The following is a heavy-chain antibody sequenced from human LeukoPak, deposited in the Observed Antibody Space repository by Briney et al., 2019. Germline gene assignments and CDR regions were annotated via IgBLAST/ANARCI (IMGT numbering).Heavy chain of an antibody. Sequence: ASVKVSCKASGYTFTGYYMHWVRQAPGQGLEWMGWINPNSGGTNYAQKFQGRVTMTRDTSISTAYMELSRLRSDDTAVYSGAKEIFIMVRELTKRVGFCFDPWGKGTLLTVSS. D-gene: IGHD3-10*01. CDR1: GYTFTGYY. CDR3: AKEIFIMVRELTKRVGFCFDP. J-gene: IGHJ5*02. CDR2: INPNSGGT. V-gene: IGHV1-2*02.